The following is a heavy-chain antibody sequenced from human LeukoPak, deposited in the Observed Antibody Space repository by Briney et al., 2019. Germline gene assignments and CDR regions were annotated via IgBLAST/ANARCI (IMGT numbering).Heavy chain of an antibody. V-gene: IGHV4-38-2*01. J-gene: IGHJ4*02. D-gene: IGHD2-2*01. Sequence: SETLSLTCAVSGYSISSGYYWGWIRQPPGKGLEWIGSIYHSGSTYYNPSLKSRVTISIDTSKNQFPLKLSSVTAADTAVYYCARLACSSTSCYDYWGQGTLVTVSS. CDR2: IYHSGST. CDR3: ARLACSSTSCYDY. CDR1: GYSISSGYY.